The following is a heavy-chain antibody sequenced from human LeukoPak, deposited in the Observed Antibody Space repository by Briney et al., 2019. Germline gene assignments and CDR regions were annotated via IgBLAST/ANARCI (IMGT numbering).Heavy chain of an antibody. Sequence: RGESLKISCKGSGYSFTSYWISWVRQMPGKRLELMGRIDPSDSYTNYSPSFQGHVTISADKSISTAYLQWSSLKASDTAMYYCARHVIPTVTYNWFDPWGQGTLVTVSS. CDR2: IDPSDSYT. CDR3: ARHVIPTVTYNWFDP. V-gene: IGHV5-10-1*01. J-gene: IGHJ5*02. CDR1: GYSFTSYW. D-gene: IGHD4-17*01.